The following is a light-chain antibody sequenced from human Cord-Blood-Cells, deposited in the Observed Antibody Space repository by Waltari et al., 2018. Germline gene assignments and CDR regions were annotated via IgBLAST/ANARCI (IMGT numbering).Light chain of an antibody. CDR2: GAS. V-gene: IGKV3-15*01. CDR1: QSVSSN. CDR3: QQYNNWPGT. J-gene: IGKJ1*01. Sequence: EIVMTQSPATLSVSPGERATLSYRASQSVSSNLAWYPSKPGQAPSLLIYGASTRTTAIPARFSGSAAETAYSLSSRSLQCEDFAVYCGQQYNNWPGTPGQGTKVEIK.